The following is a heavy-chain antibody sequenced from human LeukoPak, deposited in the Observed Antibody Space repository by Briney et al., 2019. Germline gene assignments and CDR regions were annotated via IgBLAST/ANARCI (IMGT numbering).Heavy chain of an antibody. CDR2: ISYDGSNK. CDR3: ARDHSHGSGSYYHFDY. Sequence: PGGSLRLSCAASGFTFSDHYMDWVRQAPGKGLEWVAVISYDGSNKYYADSVKGRFTISRDNSKNTLYLQMNSLRAEDTAVYYCARDHSHGSGSYYHFDYWGQGTLVTVSS. CDR1: GFTFSDHY. V-gene: IGHV3-30-3*01. D-gene: IGHD3-10*01. J-gene: IGHJ4*02.